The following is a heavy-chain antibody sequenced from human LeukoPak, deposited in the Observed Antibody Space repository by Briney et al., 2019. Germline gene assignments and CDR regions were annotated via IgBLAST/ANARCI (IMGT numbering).Heavy chain of an antibody. V-gene: IGHV3-21*01. CDR3: ARDTPSYYGSGSNDY. CDR1: GFIFDTHD. Sequence: PGGSLRLSCGASGFIFDTHDMHWVRQAPGKGLEWVSFITSSSNYIYYADSVKGRFTASRDNAKNSLYLQMNSLRAEDTAVYYCARDTPSYYGSGSNDYWGQGTLVTVSS. J-gene: IGHJ4*02. CDR2: ITSSSNYI. D-gene: IGHD3-10*01.